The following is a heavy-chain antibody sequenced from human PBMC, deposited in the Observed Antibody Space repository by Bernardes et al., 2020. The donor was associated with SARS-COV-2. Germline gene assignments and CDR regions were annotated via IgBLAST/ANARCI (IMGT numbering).Heavy chain of an antibody. CDR1: GFTFSSYA. V-gene: IGHV3-23*01. CDR2: ISGSGGST. J-gene: IGHJ4*02. D-gene: IGHD3-3*01. CDR3: AKREDYDFWSGPIDY. Sequence: GGSLRLSCAASGFTFSSYAMNWVRQAPGKGLEWVSAISGSGGSTYYADSVRGRFTISRDNSKNTLYLQMNSQTAEDTAVYYCAKREDYDFWSGPIDYWGQGTLVTVSS.